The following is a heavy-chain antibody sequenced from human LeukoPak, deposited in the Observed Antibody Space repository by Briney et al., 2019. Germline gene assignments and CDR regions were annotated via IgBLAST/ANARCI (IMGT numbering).Heavy chain of an antibody. V-gene: IGHV3-23*01. CDR2: ISGSGVST. J-gene: IGHJ4*02. Sequence: GGSLRLSCEASGFTFSSYAMSWVRQAPGQGLEWFSAISGSGVSTYYADSVKGRFTISRDNSKNTLYLQMNSPRAEDTAVYYCAKGAILWFGELLGDFDYWGQGTLVTVSS. CDR1: GFTFSSYA. CDR3: AKGAILWFGELLGDFDY. D-gene: IGHD3-10*01.